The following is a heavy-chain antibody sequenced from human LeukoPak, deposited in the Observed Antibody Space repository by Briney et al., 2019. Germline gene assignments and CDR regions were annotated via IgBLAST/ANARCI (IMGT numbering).Heavy chain of an antibody. Sequence: SETLSLTCAVYGGSFSGDFWSWIRQSPGKGLEWIGEINHGGSTTYNPSLQSRVTISLDTSKNQFSLKLSSVTAADTAIYYCARAYHSSWYLNWFDPWGQGTLVTVSS. V-gene: IGHV4-34*01. J-gene: IGHJ5*02. CDR1: GGSFSGDF. CDR2: INHGGST. CDR3: ARAYHSSWYLNWFDP. D-gene: IGHD6-13*01.